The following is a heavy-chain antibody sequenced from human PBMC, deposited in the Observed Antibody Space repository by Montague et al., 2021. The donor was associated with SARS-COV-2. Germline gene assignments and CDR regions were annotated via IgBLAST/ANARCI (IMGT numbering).Heavy chain of an antibody. V-gene: IGHV4-34*01. CDR1: TEAFNGYY. CDR2: VSHPGSA. J-gene: IGHJ4*02. CDR3: ARGVYNRVIFVVSPRYYFDY. Sequence: SETRSLTCAVYTEAFNGYYWTWIRQPPGKGPEWIGDVSHPGSAKYNPSLKGRVSISVNTWRKQVSLRLTSVTAADTATYYCARGVYNRVIFVVSPRYYFDYWGQGNMVAVSA. D-gene: IGHD3-9*01.